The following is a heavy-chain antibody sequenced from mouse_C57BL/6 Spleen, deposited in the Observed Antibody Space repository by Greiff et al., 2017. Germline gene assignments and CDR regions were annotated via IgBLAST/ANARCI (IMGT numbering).Heavy chain of an antibody. V-gene: IGHV1-5*01. CDR1: GYTFTSYW. D-gene: IGHD3-2*02. CDR3: TRGAGDSSGYQDAMDY. J-gene: IGHJ4*01. CDR2: IYPGNSDT. Sequence: VQLQQSGTVLARPGASVKMSCKTSGYTFTSYWMHWVKQRPGQGLEWIGAIYPGNSDTSYNQKFKGKAKLTAVTSASTAYMELSSLTNEDSAVYYCTRGAGDSSGYQDAMDYWGQGTSVTVSS.